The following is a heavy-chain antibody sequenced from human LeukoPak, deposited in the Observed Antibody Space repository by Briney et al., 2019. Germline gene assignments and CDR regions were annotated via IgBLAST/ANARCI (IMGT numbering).Heavy chain of an antibody. CDR3: ASERWSRRSYFDY. CDR1: GDSVSNSHYY. D-gene: IGHD5-24*01. V-gene: IGHV4-39*07. J-gene: IGHJ4*02. CDR2: IFHSGTT. Sequence: PSETLSLTCSVSGDSVSNSHYYWAWIRQPPGKGLEWTGTIFHSGTTYYSPSLTGRVTISVDTSMTQFSLRLSSLTAADTAVYYCASERWSRRSYFDYWGQGILVTVSS.